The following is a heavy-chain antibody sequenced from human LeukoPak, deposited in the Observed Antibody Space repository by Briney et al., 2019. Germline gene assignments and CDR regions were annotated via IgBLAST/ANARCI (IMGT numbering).Heavy chain of an antibody. D-gene: IGHD3-10*01. CDR3: ARLKVLLWFGAMEYYYYMDV. J-gene: IGHJ6*03. V-gene: IGHV4-34*01. CDR1: GGSFSGYY. Sequence: PSETLSLTCAVYGGSFSGYYWSWIRQPPGKGLEWIGEINHSGSTNYNPSLKSRVTISVDTSKNQFSLKLSSVTAADTAVYYCARLKVLLWFGAMEYYYYMDVWGKGTTVTISS. CDR2: INHSGST.